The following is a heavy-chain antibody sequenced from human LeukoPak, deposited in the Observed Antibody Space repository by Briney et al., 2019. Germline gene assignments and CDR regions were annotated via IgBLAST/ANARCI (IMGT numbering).Heavy chain of an antibody. Sequence: ASVKVSCKASGYTFTSYYMHWVRQAPGQELEWMGIINPSGGSTSYAQKFQGRVTMTRDTSTSTVYMELSSLRSEDTAVYYCARDARYGDYGYLWYYFDYWGQGTLVTVSS. J-gene: IGHJ4*02. CDR2: INPSGGST. CDR1: GYTFTSYY. V-gene: IGHV1-46*01. CDR3: ARDARYGDYGYLWYYFDY. D-gene: IGHD4-17*01.